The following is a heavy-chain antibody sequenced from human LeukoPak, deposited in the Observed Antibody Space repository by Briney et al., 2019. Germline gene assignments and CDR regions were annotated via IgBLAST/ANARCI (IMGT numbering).Heavy chain of an antibody. Sequence: TSETLSLTCTVSGGSISSSSYYWGWIRQPPGKGLEWIGCIYYSGSTYYNPSLKSRVTISVDTSKNQFSLKLSSVTAADTAVYYCARQLGYCSSTSCYADKVDYWGQGTLVTVSS. CDR1: GGSISSSSYY. CDR3: ARQLGYCSSTSCYADKVDY. D-gene: IGHD2-2*01. V-gene: IGHV4-39*01. CDR2: IYYSGST. J-gene: IGHJ4*02.